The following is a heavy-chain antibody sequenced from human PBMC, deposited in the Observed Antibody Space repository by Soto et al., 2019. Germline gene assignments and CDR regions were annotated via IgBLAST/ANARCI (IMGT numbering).Heavy chain of an antibody. J-gene: IGHJ6*02. V-gene: IGHV3-23*01. CDR2: ITASADTT. D-gene: IGHD3-10*01. Sequence: GGSLRLSCAASAFTFRSYAMSWVRQAPGKGLEWVSAITASADTTYYADSVKGRFTISRDNSKNTVYLRMNSLRSEDTAVYYCARSRHGSGSYTHFYYGLDVWGQGTTVTVSS. CDR3: ARSRHGSGSYTHFYYGLDV. CDR1: AFTFRSYA.